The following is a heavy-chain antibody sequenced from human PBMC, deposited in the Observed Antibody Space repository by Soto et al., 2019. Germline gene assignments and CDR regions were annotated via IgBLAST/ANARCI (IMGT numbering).Heavy chain of an antibody. CDR1: GLSLSTSGVG. CDR3: AHLYGSGSYPPFDY. J-gene: IGHJ4*02. D-gene: IGHD3-10*01. CDR2: IYWDDDK. V-gene: IGHV2-5*02. Sequence: QITLKESGPTLVKPTQSLTLTCTFSGLSLSTSGVGVGWIRQPPGKALEWLALIYWDDDKRYSPSLKSRLTITKDTSKIQVVLKMTNMDPVDTATYYCAHLYGSGSYPPFDYWGQGTLVTVSS.